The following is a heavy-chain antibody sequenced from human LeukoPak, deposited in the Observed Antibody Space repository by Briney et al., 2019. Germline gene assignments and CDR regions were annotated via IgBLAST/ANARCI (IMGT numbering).Heavy chain of an antibody. J-gene: IGHJ6*03. CDR2: IYTIGST. CDR3: ARDSYYDFWSGYHNYYYYYMDV. D-gene: IGHD3-3*01. V-gene: IGHV4-4*07. CDR1: GGSISSYY. Sequence: SETLSLTCTVSGGSISSYYWSWIRQPAGKGLEWIGRIYTIGSTNYNPSLKSRVTMSVDTSKNQFSLKLSSVTAEDTAVYYCARDSYYDFWSGYHNYYYYYMDVWGKGTTVTVSS.